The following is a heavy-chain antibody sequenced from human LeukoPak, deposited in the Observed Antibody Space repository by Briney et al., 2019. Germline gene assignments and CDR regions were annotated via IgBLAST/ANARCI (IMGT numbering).Heavy chain of an antibody. J-gene: IGHJ4*02. V-gene: IGHV3-74*01. CDR3: ARGGSPFY. CDR1: GFSFSSHW. D-gene: IGHD3-10*01. Sequence: QAGGSLRLSCAGSGFSFSSHWLHWVRQVPGKGLEWVARINGDGIAINYADSVKGRFTISRDNAKNTVYLQMNSLRVEDTAVFCCARGGSPFYWGRGTPVTVSS. CDR2: INGDGIAI.